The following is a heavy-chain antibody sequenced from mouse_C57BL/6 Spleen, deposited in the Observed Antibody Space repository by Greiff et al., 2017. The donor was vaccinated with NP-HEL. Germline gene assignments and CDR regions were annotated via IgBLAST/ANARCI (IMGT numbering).Heavy chain of an antibody. CDR3: ARGETGFAY. D-gene: IGHD4-1*01. V-gene: IGHV1-42*01. CDR2: INPSTGGT. J-gene: IGHJ3*01. CDR1: GYSFTGYY. Sequence: VQLQQSGPELVKPGASVKISCKASGYSFTGYYMNWVKQSPEKSLEWIGEINPSTGGTTYNQKFKAKATLTVDKSSSTACMQLKSLTSEDSAVYYCARGETGFAYWGQGTLVTVSA.